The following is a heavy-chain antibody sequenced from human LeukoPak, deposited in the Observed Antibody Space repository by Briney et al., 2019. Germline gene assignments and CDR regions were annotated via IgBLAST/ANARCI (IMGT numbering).Heavy chain of an antibody. V-gene: IGHV1-24*01. D-gene: IGHD3-3*01. CDR1: GYTLTELS. Sequence: ASVKVSCKVSGYTLTELSVHWVRQAPGKGLEWMGGFDPEDGETIYAQTFQGRVTMTEDTSTDTAYMELSSLRSEDTAVYYCATALLDRHDYYDMDVWGQGTTVTVSS. J-gene: IGHJ6*02. CDR3: ATALLDRHDYYDMDV. CDR2: FDPEDGET.